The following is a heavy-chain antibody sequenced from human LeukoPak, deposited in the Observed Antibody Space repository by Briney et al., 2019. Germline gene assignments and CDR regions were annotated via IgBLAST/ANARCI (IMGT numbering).Heavy chain of an antibody. CDR2: ISAYNGNT. Sequence: ASVKVSCKASGYTFTSYGISWVRQAPGQGLEGMGWISAYNGNTNYAQKLQGRVTMTTDTSTSTAYMELRSLRSDDTAVYYCARDLMGFTAIYGTDVWGQGTTVTVSS. J-gene: IGHJ6*02. V-gene: IGHV1-18*01. CDR3: ARDLMGFTAIYGTDV. D-gene: IGHD5-18*01. CDR1: GYTFTSYG.